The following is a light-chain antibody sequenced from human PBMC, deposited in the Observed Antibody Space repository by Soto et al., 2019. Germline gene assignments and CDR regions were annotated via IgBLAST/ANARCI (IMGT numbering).Light chain of an antibody. V-gene: IGKV3-15*01. J-gene: IGKJ5*01. CDR1: QSVSSK. Sequence: EIVMTQSPATLSVSPGERATLSCRASQSVSSKLAWVQQKPGQAPRLLIYDVSTRATGVPARFSGSGSGTDFTLVISSLEPEDFAIYYCQQRYNWPITFGQGTRLEIK. CDR2: DVS. CDR3: QQRYNWPIT.